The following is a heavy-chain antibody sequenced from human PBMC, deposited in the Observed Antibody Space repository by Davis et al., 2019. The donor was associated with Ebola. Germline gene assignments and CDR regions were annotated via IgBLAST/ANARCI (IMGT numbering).Heavy chain of an antibody. CDR1: GDTFTSYA. D-gene: IGHD3-10*01. V-gene: IGHV1-3*01. J-gene: IGHJ6*02. CDR2: INAGNGNT. Sequence: ASVKVSCKASGDTFTSYAMHWVRQAPGQRLEWMGWINAGNGNTKYSQKFQGRVTITRDTSASTAYMELSSLRSEDTAVYYCARDQLSLWFRELLEYYYGMDVWGQGTTVTVSS. CDR3: ARDQLSLWFRELLEYYYGMDV.